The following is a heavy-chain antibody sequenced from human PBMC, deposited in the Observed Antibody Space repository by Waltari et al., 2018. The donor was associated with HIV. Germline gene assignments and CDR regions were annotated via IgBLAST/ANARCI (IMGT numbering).Heavy chain of an antibody. Sequence: QVQLVESGGGLVQPGGSLRLSCAASGFIFRAFAIHWVRQAPGKGLEWVAVISRGGSSKYYADSVQGRFTISRDNSKNSLHLHMNSLRPKDTAVYYCAREGIVAAPFDFWGLGTLVTVSS. V-gene: IGHV3-30*01. CDR3: AREGIVAAPFDF. CDR1: GFIFRAFA. D-gene: IGHD2-15*01. CDR2: ISRGGSSK. J-gene: IGHJ4*02.